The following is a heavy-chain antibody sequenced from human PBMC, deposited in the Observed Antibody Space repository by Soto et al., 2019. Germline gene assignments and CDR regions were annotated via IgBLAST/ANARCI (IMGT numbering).Heavy chain of an antibody. CDR1: GVTFSSYA. CDR3: VKPYFDFWSGYYAAAKEDAFDI. CDR2: ISGNGRST. V-gene: IGHV3-23*01. Sequence: DVQLLESGGGLVQPGWSLRLSCATSGVTFSSYAMSWVRQAPGTGLVWVPGISGNGRSTHYAESVKGRFTVSRDNSNNTLYLQMNNLRAEDTALYYCVKPYFDFWSGYYAAAKEDAFDIWGPGTMVTVSS. D-gene: IGHD3-3*01. J-gene: IGHJ3*02.